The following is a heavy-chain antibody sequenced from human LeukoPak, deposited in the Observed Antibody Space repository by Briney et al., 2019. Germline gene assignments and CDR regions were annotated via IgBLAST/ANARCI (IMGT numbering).Heavy chain of an antibody. CDR1: GFTFSRYS. CDR2: ISSSSRTK. V-gene: IGHV3-48*01. D-gene: IGHD3-10*01. CDR3: TKYYGSGRYYFDY. Sequence: GGSLRLSCAASGFTFSRYSMNWVRQAPGKGLEWVSYISSSSRTKYYADSVKGRFTISRDNAKNSLYLQMNSLRAEDTAVYYCTKYYGSGRYYFDYWGQGTLVTVSS. J-gene: IGHJ4*02.